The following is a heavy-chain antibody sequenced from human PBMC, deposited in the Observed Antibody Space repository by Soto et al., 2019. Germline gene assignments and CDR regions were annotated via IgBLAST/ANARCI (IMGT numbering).Heavy chain of an antibody. Sequence: SETLSLTCTVSGVSMNNTSYYWGWIRQSPGKGLEWIGTIYFSGSTFYNPSLKSRLTISIDRSKNQFSLKVTSLTAADTAVYYCASRDPGTSVDYWGQGTLVTVSS. CDR1: GVSMNNTSYY. J-gene: IGHJ4*02. V-gene: IGHV4-39*01. D-gene: IGHD1-7*01. CDR3: ASRDPGTSVDY. CDR2: IYFSGST.